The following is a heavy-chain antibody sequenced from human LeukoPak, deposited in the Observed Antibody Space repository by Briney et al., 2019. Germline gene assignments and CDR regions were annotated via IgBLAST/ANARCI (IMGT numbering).Heavy chain of an antibody. D-gene: IGHD5-24*01. Sequence: PSETLSLTCTVSGGSMSSYYCSWIRQPPGKELEWIGYIYYSGSTSYNPSLKSRVTISVDTSKNQFSLKLSSVTAADTAVYYCARERRWLQSDAFDIWGQGTMVTVSS. J-gene: IGHJ3*02. CDR1: GGSMSSYY. CDR2: IYYSGST. CDR3: ARERRWLQSDAFDI. V-gene: IGHV4-59*01.